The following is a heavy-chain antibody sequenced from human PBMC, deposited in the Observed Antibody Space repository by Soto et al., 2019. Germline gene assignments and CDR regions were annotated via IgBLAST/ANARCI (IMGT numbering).Heavy chain of an antibody. CDR3: AREGITMVRGVRAKWFDP. J-gene: IGHJ5*02. CDR1: GYTFTSYA. D-gene: IGHD3-10*01. CDR2: INAGNGNT. Sequence: GASVKVSCKASGYTFTSYAMHWVRQAPGQRLEWMGWINAGNGNTKYSQKFQGRVTITRDTSASTAYMELSSLRSEDTAVYYCAREGITMVRGVRAKWFDPWGQGTLVTSPQ. V-gene: IGHV1-3*01.